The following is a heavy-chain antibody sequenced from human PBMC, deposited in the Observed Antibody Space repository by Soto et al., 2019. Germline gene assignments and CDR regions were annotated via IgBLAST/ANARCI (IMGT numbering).Heavy chain of an antibody. V-gene: IGHV4-31*03. CDR3: ARVIVAVPTRSFDY. Sequence: QVQLQESGPGLVKTSQTLSLTCTVSGGSTSSGAYYWSWIRQHPGKGLEWIGYIFYRGSTYYNPSLKSRVLISIDTSKNQFSLELSSVTAADTAVYYCARVIVAVPTRSFDYWGQGTLVTVSS. J-gene: IGHJ4*02. D-gene: IGHD6-13*01. CDR1: GGSTSSGAYY. CDR2: IFYRGST.